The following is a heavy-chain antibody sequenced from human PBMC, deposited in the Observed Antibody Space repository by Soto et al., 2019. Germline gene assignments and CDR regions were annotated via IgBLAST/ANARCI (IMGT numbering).Heavy chain of an antibody. CDR2: VIPILDMA. J-gene: IGHJ5*02. D-gene: IGHD2-2*01. CDR1: GGTFSSYS. Sequence: QVQLVQSGAEVKKPGSSVKVSCEASGGTFSSYSFSWVRQAPGQGLEWMGRVIPILDMANYAQKFQGRVTITADKSTSTVYMEMSSLRSEDTAVYFCARGGAVVVPGAVDRHNWFDPWGQGSLLTVSS. V-gene: IGHV1-69*02. CDR3: ARGGAVVVPGAVDRHNWFDP.